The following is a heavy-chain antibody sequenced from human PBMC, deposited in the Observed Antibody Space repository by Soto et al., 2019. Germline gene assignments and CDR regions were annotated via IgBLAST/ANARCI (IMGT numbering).Heavy chain of an antibody. CDR1: GDSVSRGSYH. J-gene: IGHJ4*02. Sequence: PSETLSLTCSVSGDSVSRGSYHWSWIRQPPGKGLEWIGFKPYTGSPDYNPSLKSRVVISIDRSKNQFSLKLSSVTATDTAVYFCEKVGWRGDSWGQGTLVTVSS. CDR2: KPYTGSP. CDR3: EKVGWRGDS. V-gene: IGHV4-61*01. D-gene: IGHD6-19*01.